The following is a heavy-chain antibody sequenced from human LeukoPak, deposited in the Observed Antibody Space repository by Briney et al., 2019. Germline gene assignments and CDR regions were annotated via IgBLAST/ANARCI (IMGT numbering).Heavy chain of an antibody. D-gene: IGHD3-22*01. Sequence: ASVKVSCTASGYTFTGYYMHWVRQAPGQGLEWMGWINPNSGGTNYAQKFQGRVTMTRDTSISTAYMELSRLRSDDTAVYYCARDPIDSSGYYVFDPWGQGTLVTVSS. CDR3: ARDPIDSSGYYVFDP. V-gene: IGHV1-2*02. CDR2: INPNSGGT. CDR1: GYTFTGYY. J-gene: IGHJ5*02.